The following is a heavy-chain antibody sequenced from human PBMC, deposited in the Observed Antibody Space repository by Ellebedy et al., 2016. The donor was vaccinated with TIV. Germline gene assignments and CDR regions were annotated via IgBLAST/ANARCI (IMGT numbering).Heavy chain of an antibody. CDR1: GYNFDKYY. Sequence: ASVKVSCXASGYNFDKYYIHWVRQAPGLGLEWMGWMNPSTGDTGYAPKFQGRVTMTRDSSISTAYMELRSLRSEDTAVYYCARSKYTSTWFFDPWGQGTLVTVSS. D-gene: IGHD6-13*01. J-gene: IGHJ5*02. CDR2: MNPSTGDT. CDR3: ARSKYTSTWFFDP. V-gene: IGHV1-8*01.